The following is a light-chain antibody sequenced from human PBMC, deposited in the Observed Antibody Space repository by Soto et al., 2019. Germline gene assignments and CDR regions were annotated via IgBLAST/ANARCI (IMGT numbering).Light chain of an antibody. Sequence: QPVLTQSSSASASLGSSVKLTCTLSSGHSTNIIAWHQQQPGKAPRYLMKVEGSGTYSKGSGVPDRFSGSSSGADRFLTISNVQSEDEADYYGQTGDNNNPVVFGGGPKVTVL. J-gene: IGLJ2*01. CDR1: SGHSTNI. CDR2: VEGSGTY. V-gene: IGLV4-60*03. CDR3: QTGDNNNPVV.